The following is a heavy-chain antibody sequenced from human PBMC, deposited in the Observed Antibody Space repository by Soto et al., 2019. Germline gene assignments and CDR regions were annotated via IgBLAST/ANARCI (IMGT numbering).Heavy chain of an antibody. CDR3: VRDWSFAFDK. V-gene: IGHV3-48*01. CDR1: GFIFSSVT. CDR2: IGSDI. Sequence: ELQLVESGGGLAQPGGSLRLSCAASGFIFSSVTMNWVRQAPGKGLEWISYIGSDIYYADSVKGRFTTSRDMAKNSLFVQLNSLRAEDSAVYYCVRDWSFAFDKWGHGTLVTVSS. J-gene: IGHJ4*01.